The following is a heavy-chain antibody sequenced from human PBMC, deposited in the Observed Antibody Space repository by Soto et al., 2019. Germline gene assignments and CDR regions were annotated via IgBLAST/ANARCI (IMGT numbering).Heavy chain of an antibody. V-gene: IGHV4-34*01. CDR1: GGSFSGYY. Sequence: QVQLQQWGAGLLKPSETLSLTCAVYGGSFSGYYWSWIRQPPGKGLEWIGEINHSGSTNYNPSLKSRVTISVDTSKNQFSLKLSSVTAADTAVYYCARESDILTGTWIDYRGQGTLVTVSS. J-gene: IGHJ4*02. CDR3: ARESDILTGTWIDY. D-gene: IGHD3-9*01. CDR2: INHSGST.